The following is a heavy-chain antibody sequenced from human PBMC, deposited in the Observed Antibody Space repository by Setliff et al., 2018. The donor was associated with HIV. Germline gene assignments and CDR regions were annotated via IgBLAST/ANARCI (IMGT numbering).Heavy chain of an antibody. CDR2: IRSKANGGTT. J-gene: IGHJ1*01. CDR3: TTWLQ. Sequence: GGSLRLSCAGSGFTFSGSALNWVRQASGKGLEWVGRIRSKANGGTTDYAAPVKGRFTISRDDSKNTLYLQMDSLKTEDAAVYYCTTWLQWGQGTVVTVSS. V-gene: IGHV3-15*01. CDR1: GFTFSGSA. D-gene: IGHD5-12*01.